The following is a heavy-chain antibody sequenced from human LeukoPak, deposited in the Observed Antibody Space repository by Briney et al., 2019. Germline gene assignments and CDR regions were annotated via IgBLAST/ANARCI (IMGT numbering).Heavy chain of an antibody. V-gene: IGHV3-23*01. CDR2: ISASGGST. CDR1: GFTFSTYA. CDR3: AKDLATVPGNKYFAY. D-gene: IGHD6-19*01. J-gene: IGHJ4*02. Sequence: GGSLRLSCAASGFTFSTYAMTWVRQAPGKGLEWVSRISASGGSTYYADAVKGRFTTSRDNSKNTLYLQMNGLRAEDTAVYYCAKDLATVPGNKYFAYWGQGTLVTVSS.